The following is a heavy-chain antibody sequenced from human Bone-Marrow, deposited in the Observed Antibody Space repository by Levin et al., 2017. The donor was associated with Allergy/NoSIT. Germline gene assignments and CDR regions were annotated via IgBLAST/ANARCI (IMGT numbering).Heavy chain of an antibody. D-gene: IGHD6-19*01. Sequence: GESLKISCAASGFTFSSYAMSWVRQAPGKGLEWVSAISGSGGSTYYADSVKGRFTISRDNSKNTLYLQMNSLRAEDTAVYYCAKNTLTLAGFDYWGQGTLVTVSS. CDR2: ISGSGGST. CDR1: GFTFSSYA. J-gene: IGHJ4*02. CDR3: AKNTLTLAGFDY. V-gene: IGHV3-23*01.